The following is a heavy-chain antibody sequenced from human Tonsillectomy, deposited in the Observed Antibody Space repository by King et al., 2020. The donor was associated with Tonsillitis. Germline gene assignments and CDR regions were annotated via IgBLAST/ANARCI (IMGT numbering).Heavy chain of an antibody. J-gene: IGHJ4*02. D-gene: IGHD6-19*01. CDR1: GVRFDDFA. Sequence: VQLVESGGGLVQPGRSLRLSCAASGVRFDDFAMHWVRQAPGKGLEWCSSISWNSGSIGYADSVKGRFTISRDNAKNSLYLQMNSLRGEDTAFYYCVKDMSPGSSGFGPFDYWGQGTLVTVSS. CDR2: ISWNSGSI. CDR3: VKDMSPGSSGFGPFDY. V-gene: IGHV3-9*01.